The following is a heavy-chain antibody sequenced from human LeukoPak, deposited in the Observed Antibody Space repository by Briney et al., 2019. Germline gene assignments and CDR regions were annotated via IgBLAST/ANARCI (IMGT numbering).Heavy chain of an antibody. CDR1: GFTVSSNY. Sequence: GRSLRLSCAASGFTVSSNYMSWVRQAPGKGLEWVSVIYSGGSTYYADSVKGRFTISRDNSKNTLYLQMNSLRAEDTAVYYCARGPGYYYYYGMDVWGQGTTVTVSS. V-gene: IGHV3-53*01. CDR2: IYSGGST. J-gene: IGHJ6*02. CDR3: ARGPGYYYYYGMDV.